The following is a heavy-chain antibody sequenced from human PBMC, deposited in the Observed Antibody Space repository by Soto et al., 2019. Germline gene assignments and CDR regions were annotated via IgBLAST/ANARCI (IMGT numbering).Heavy chain of an antibody. CDR2: IYYSGST. V-gene: IGHV4-59*01. J-gene: IGHJ5*02. CDR3: ATNVAQWLSWFDP. CDR1: GGSISSYY. D-gene: IGHD3-22*01. Sequence: QVQLQESGPGLVKPSEILSLTCTVSGGSISSYYWSWIRQPPGKGLEWLGYIYYSGSTNYNPSLKSRVTMSVDTSSNQFSLKLTSVTAADTAVYYCATNVAQWLSWFDPWGQGTLVTVSS.